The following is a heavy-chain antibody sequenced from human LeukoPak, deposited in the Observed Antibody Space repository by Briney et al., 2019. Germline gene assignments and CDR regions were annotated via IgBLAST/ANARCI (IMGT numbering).Heavy chain of an antibody. D-gene: IGHD1-7*01. CDR2: ISQSGNT. V-gene: IGHV4-38-2*02. CDR1: GYSISSGYD. J-gene: IGHJ4*02. CDR3: ARSELNDYFKY. Sequence: SETLSLTCTVSGYSISSGYDWGWMRQAPGKGLEWLGSISQSGNTYNNPSLKSRVTLSVDTSKNQVSLQTTSVTAADTAMYYCARSELNDYFKYWGQGILVTVS.